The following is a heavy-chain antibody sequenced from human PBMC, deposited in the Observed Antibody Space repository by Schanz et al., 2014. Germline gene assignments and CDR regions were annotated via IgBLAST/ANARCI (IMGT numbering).Heavy chain of an antibody. J-gene: IGHJ4*02. CDR2: ISSSGSYI. CDR1: EFTFSSYK. V-gene: IGHV3-21*01. D-gene: IGHD3-9*01. CDR3: ARDSRPNYDFLTAYYSIDY. Sequence: VQLVESGGGLVKPGGSLRLSCEASEFTFSSYKMNWVRQAPGKGLEWVSSISSSGSYIHYADSVKGRFTISRDNAKNTLYLQMNSLRAEDTAVYYCARDSRPNYDFLTAYYSIDYGGQGTLVTVSS.